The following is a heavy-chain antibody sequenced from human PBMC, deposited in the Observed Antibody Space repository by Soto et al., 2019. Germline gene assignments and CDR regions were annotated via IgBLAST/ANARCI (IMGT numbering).Heavy chain of an antibody. CDR3: ARWWSGSRQGFDP. CDR1: GGSISSGDYY. Sequence: QVQLQESGPGLVKPSQTLSLTCTVSGGSISSGDYYWSWIRQHPGKGLEWIGYIYYSGSTYYNPSPTRRVPXSXDXXKNQFSLKLSSVTAADTAVYYCARWWSGSRQGFDPWGQGTLVTVSS. D-gene: IGHD3-3*01. CDR2: IYYSGST. J-gene: IGHJ5*02. V-gene: IGHV4-31*03.